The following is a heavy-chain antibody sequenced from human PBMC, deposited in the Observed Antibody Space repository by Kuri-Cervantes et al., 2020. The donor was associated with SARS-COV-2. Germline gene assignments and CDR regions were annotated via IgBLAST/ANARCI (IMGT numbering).Heavy chain of an antibody. J-gene: IGHJ6*02. CDR3: AKGELLWFGEQQSGGMDV. Sequence: GGSLRLSCAASGFTFSSYAMSWVRQAPGKGLEWVSAISGSGGSTYYADSVMGRFTISRDNSKNTLYLQMNSLRAEDTAVYYCAKGELLWFGEQQSGGMDVRGQGTTVTVSS. D-gene: IGHD3-10*01. CDR2: ISGSGGST. CDR1: GFTFSSYA. V-gene: IGHV3-23*01.